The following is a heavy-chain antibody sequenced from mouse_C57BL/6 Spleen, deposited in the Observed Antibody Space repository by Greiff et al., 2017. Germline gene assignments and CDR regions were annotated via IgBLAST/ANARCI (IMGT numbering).Heavy chain of an antibody. Sequence: EVMLVESGEGLVKPGGSLKLSCAASGFTFSSYAMSWVRQTPEKRLEWVAYISSGGDYIYYADTVKGRFTISRDNARNTLYLQMSSLKSEDTAMYYCTRDRGVVASYYAMDYWGQGTSVTVSS. CDR1: GFTFSSYA. J-gene: IGHJ4*01. D-gene: IGHD1-1*01. CDR2: ISSGGDYI. V-gene: IGHV5-9-1*02. CDR3: TRDRGVVASYYAMDY.